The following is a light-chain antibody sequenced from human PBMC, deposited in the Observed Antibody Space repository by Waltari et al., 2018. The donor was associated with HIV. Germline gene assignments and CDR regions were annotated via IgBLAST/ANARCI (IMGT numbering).Light chain of an antibody. CDR2: STT. CDR1: SSNIGNNT. CDR3: AAWDDSLNVDVV. J-gene: IGLJ2*01. V-gene: IGLV1-44*01. Sequence: QSVLTQPPSASGTPGQGVTISCSGSSSNIGNNTVNWYQQLPGTAPKLLIYSTTPRPSGVPDRFSGSKSGTSASLAISGLQSEDEADYYCAAWDDSLNVDVVFGGGTKLTVL.